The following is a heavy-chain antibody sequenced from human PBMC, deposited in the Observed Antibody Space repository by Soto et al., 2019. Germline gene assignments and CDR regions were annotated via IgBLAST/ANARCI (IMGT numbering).Heavy chain of an antibody. V-gene: IGHV3-30-3*01. CDR1: GFTFSSYA. D-gene: IGHD1-26*01. CDR2: ISYDGSNK. Sequence: QVQLVESGGGVVQPGRSLRLSCAASGFTFSSYAMHWVRQAPGKGLEWVAVISYDGSNKYYADSVKGRFTISRDNSKNTLYLQMNSLRAEDTAVYYCAREGSGSYPKGFDYWGQGTLVTVSS. J-gene: IGHJ4*02. CDR3: AREGSGSYPKGFDY.